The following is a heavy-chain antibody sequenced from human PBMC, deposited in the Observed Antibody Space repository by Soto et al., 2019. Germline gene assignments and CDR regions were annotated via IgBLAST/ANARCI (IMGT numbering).Heavy chain of an antibody. D-gene: IGHD3-10*01. J-gene: IGHJ6*02. CDR1: GGTFSSYA. CDR3: ARGYGSGTSLRLFYGMDV. V-gene: IGHV1-69*06. CDR2: IIPIFGTA. Sequence: SVKVSCKASGGTFSSYAISWVRQAPGQGLEWMGGIIPIFGTANYAQKFQGRVTITADKSTSTAYMELSSLRSEDTAVYYCARGYGSGTSLRLFYGMDVWGQGTTVTVYS.